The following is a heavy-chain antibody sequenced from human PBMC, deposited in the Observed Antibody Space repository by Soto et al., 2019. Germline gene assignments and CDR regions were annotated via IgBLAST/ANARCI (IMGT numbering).Heavy chain of an antibody. J-gene: IGHJ6*03. D-gene: IGHD3-16*01. V-gene: IGHV3-74*01. Sequence: EVQLVESGGGLVQPGGSLRLSCAASGFTFSNYWMHWVLQAPGKGLVWVSRINGDGSSTRYADSVKGRFTISRDNAKNTLYLQMNSLGAEDTAVYYCARQRFHGDYYYYYMDVWGKGTTVTVSS. CDR3: ARQRFHGDYYYYYMDV. CDR1: GFTFSNYW. CDR2: INGDGSST.